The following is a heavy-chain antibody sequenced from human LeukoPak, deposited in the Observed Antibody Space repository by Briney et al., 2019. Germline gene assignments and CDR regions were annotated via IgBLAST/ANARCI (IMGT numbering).Heavy chain of an antibody. CDR3: AKPPPDSSSWLFDY. J-gene: IGHJ4*02. CDR2: ISGDGRTT. CDR1: GFTFSTYA. D-gene: IGHD6-13*01. Sequence: GGSLRLSCAASGFTFSTYAMSWVRQAPGKGLEWVSIISGDGRTTYYADSVKGRFTISRDNSKNTLYLQMNSLRVEDTAVYYCAKPPPDSSSWLFDYWGQGTLVPVSS. V-gene: IGHV3-23*01.